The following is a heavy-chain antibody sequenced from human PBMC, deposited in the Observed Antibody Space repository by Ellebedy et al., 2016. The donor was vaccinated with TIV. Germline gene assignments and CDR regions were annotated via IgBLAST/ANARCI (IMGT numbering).Heavy chain of an antibody. Sequence: SLKISCAASGFSFVDYAMHWVRQVPGKGLEWVSGISWNGGTIAYADSVKDRFTISRDNARNSLYLQMSSLRAEDMALYYCAKDMEGSGSYSTYGMDVWGQGTTVTVSS. CDR3: AKDMEGSGSYSTYGMDV. CDR2: ISWNGGTI. D-gene: IGHD3-10*01. V-gene: IGHV3-9*03. CDR1: GFSFVDYA. J-gene: IGHJ6*02.